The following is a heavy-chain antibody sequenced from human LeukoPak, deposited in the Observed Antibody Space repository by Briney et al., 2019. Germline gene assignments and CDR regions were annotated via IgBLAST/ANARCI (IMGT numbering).Heavy chain of an antibody. V-gene: IGHV3-23*01. D-gene: IGHD3-3*01. Sequence: RGSLRLSCAASGFTFSSYEMNWVRQAPGKGLEWVSAISGSGGSTYYADSVKGRFTISRDNSKNTLYLQMNSLRAEDTAVYYCASLSGYYPPYGMDVWGQGTTVTVSS. CDR1: GFTFSSYE. J-gene: IGHJ6*02. CDR3: ASLSGYYPPYGMDV. CDR2: ISGSGGST.